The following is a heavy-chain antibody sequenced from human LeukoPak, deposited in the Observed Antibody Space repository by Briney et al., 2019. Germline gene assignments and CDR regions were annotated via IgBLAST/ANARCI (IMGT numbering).Heavy chain of an antibody. CDR1: GYTFTAYF. D-gene: IGHD5-18*01. Sequence: ASVKVSCKASGYTFTAYFMHWLRQAPGEGLEWMGWINPNSGDTDCAQRFQGRVTLTRDTSVSTAYMELSSLRSDDTAVYYCARGPSYGSFDYWGQGTLVTVSS. J-gene: IGHJ4*02. V-gene: IGHV1-2*02. CDR2: INPNSGDT. CDR3: ARGPSYGSFDY.